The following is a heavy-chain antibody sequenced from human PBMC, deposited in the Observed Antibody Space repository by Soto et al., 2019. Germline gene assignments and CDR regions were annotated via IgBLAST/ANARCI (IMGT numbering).Heavy chain of an antibody. CDR3: ARGNSPPYYYYYMDV. CDR1: GGSFSGYY. V-gene: IGHV4-34*01. J-gene: IGHJ6*03. Sequence: QVQLQQWGAGLLKPSETLSLTCAVYGGSFSGYYWSWIRQPPGKGLEWIGEINHSGSTNYNPSLKSRVTISLDTSKNQFSLKLSSVTAADTAVYYCARGNSPPYYYYYMDVWGKGTTVTVSS. CDR2: INHSGST.